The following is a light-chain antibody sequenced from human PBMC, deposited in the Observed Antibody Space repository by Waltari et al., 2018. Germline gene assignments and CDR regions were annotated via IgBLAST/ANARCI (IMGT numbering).Light chain of an antibody. V-gene: IGKV1-39*01. J-gene: IGKJ1*01. CDR2: AAS. CDR1: QSISSY. CDR3: QQSYSTRPWT. Sequence: DIQMTQSPSSLSASVGDRVTITCRASQSISSYLNWYQQKPGKAPKPLIYAASSLQSGVPSRFSGSGSGTDFTLTISSLQPEDFATYYCQQSYSTRPWTFGQGTKVEIK.